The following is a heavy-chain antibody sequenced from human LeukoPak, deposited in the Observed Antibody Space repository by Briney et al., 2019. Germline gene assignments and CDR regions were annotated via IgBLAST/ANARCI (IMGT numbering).Heavy chain of an antibody. J-gene: IGHJ4*02. V-gene: IGHV3-21*01. D-gene: IGHD5-18*01. CDR3: AGGTTWIQLWSFDY. CDR1: GFTFSSYS. CDR2: ISSSSSYI. Sequence: GGSLRLSCAASGFTFSSYSMNWVRQAPGKGLEWVSSISSSSSYIHYADSVKGRFTISRDNAKNSLYLQMNSLRAEDTAVYYCAGGTTWIQLWSFDYWGQGTLVTVSS.